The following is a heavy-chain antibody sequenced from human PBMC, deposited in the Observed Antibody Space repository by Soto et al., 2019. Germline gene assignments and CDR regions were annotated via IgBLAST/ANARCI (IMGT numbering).Heavy chain of an antibody. CDR3: ARTLAAEVFEY. CDR1: GGSISSYY. J-gene: IGHJ4*02. D-gene: IGHD6-25*01. V-gene: IGHV4-59*01. Sequence: SETLSLTCAVAGGSISSYYWSWIRQPPGKGLEWIGYIYYSGSTNYNPSLKSRVTISVDTSKNQFSLKLSSVTAADTAVYYCARTLAAEVFEYWGQGTLVTVSS. CDR2: IYYSGST.